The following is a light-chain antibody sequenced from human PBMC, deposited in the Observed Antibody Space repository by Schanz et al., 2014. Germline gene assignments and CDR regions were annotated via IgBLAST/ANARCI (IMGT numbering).Light chain of an antibody. Sequence: QSALTQPASVSGSPGQSITISCTGTSSDVGNYNYVSWYRHHPGKAPKLIIFDVTSRPSGVSNRFSGSKSGNTASLTISGLQAEDEADYYCSSYAVVTSVIFGGGTKLTVL. CDR2: DVT. J-gene: IGLJ2*01. CDR1: SSDVGNYNY. CDR3: SSYAVVTSVI. V-gene: IGLV2-14*03.